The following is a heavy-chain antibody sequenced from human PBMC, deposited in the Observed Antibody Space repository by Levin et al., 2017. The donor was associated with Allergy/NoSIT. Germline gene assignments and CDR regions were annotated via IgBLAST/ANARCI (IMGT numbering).Heavy chain of an antibody. CDR3: ARDGYGDYRETRFDP. V-gene: IGHV3-48*02. CDR1: GFTFSSYS. J-gene: IGHJ5*02. CDR2: ISSSSSTI. Sequence: GESLKISCAASGFTFSSYSMNWVRQAPGKGLEWVSYISSSSSTIYYADSVKGRFTISRDNAKNSLYLQMNSLRDEDTAVYYCARDGYGDYRETRFDPWGQGTLVTVSS. D-gene: IGHD4-17*01.